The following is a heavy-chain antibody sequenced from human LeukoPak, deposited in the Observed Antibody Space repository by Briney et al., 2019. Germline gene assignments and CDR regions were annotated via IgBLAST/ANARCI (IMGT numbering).Heavy chain of an antibody. J-gene: IGHJ6*02. CDR2: FHTSGRT. Sequence: SETLSLTCTVSGGSLSSYYWSWIRQPAGKGLEWIGRFHTSGRTTYNPSLKSRVAMSLDTSKSQLSLQVTSVTAADTAVYFCARDHGVEDRNQYFYYYGTDGWGQGTTVTVYS. D-gene: IGHD1-14*01. CDR1: GGSLSSYY. V-gene: IGHV4-4*07. CDR3: ARDHGVEDRNQYFYYYGTDG.